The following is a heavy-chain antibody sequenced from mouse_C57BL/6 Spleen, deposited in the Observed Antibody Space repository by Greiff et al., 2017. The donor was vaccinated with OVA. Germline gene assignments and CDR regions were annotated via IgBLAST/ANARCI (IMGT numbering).Heavy chain of an antibody. D-gene: IGHD2-12*01. CDR2: INPSNGGT. CDR3: ARGDYCYDGFAY. J-gene: IGHJ3*01. V-gene: IGHV1-53*01. Sequence: QVQLQQPGTELVKPGASVKLSCTASGYTLTSYWMHWVKQRPGQGLEWIGNINPSNGGTNYNENFKSKATLTVDKSSSTAYMQLSSLTSEDSAVYYCARGDYCYDGFAYWGQGTLVTVSA. CDR1: GYTLTSYW.